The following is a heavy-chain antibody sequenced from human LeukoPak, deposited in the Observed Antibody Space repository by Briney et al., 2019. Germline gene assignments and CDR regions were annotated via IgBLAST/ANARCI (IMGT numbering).Heavy chain of an antibody. Sequence: GGSLTIPHPHCGITVHRKKINELHQAPGKGLEWVSVLYSGGSTNYADSVKGRFTISRDNSKNTLYLQMNSLRAEDTAVYYCARDLGLGVIDYWGQGTLVIVSS. V-gene: IGHV3-66*01. J-gene: IGHJ4*02. CDR2: LYSGGST. D-gene: IGHD3-16*01. CDR1: GITVHRKK. CDR3: ARDLGLGVIDY.